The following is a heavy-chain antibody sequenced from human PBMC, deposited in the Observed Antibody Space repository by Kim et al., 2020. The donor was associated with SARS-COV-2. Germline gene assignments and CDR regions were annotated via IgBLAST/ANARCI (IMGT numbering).Heavy chain of an antibody. D-gene: IGHD1-26*01. V-gene: IGHV1-8*02. CDR1: GYTFTSYD. CDR3: ARADRGIVGATVYYFDY. CDR2: MNPNSGNT. J-gene: IGHJ4*02. Sequence: ASVKVSCKASGYTFTSYDINWVRQATGQGLEWMGCMNPNSGNTGYAQKFQGRVTMTRNTSISTAYMELSSLRSEDTAVYYCARADRGIVGATVYYFDYWGQGTLVTVSS.